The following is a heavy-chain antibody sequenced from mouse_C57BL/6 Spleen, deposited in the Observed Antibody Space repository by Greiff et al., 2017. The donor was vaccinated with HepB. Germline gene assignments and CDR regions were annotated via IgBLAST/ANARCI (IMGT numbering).Heavy chain of an antibody. V-gene: IGHV1-82*01. Sequence: QVQLQQSGPELVKPGASVKISCKASGYAFSSSWMNWVKQRPGKGLEWIGRIYPGDGDTNYNGKFKGKATLTADKSSSTAYMQLSSLTSEDSAVYFCERWGTTGGWGQGTSVTVSS. CDR3: ERWGTTGG. CDR2: IYPGDGDT. J-gene: IGHJ4*01. CDR1: GYAFSSSW. D-gene: IGHD1-1*01.